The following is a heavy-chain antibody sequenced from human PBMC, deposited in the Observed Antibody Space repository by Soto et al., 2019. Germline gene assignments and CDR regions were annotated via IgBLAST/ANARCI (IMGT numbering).Heavy chain of an antibody. Sequence: SETVSLTCAVYGGSFSGYYCSWIRQPPGKGLEWIGEINHSGSTNYNPSLKSRVTISVDTSKNRFSLKLSSVTAADTAVYYCARGPDIVAGGNWFDPWGQGTLVTVSS. CDR2: INHSGST. CDR1: GGSFSGYY. CDR3: ARGPDIVAGGNWFDP. J-gene: IGHJ5*02. V-gene: IGHV4-34*01. D-gene: IGHD2-15*01.